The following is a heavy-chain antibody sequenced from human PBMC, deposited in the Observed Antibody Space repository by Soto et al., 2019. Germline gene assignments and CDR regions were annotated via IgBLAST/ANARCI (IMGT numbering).Heavy chain of an antibody. CDR3: ARGTVTPNYYGMDV. D-gene: IGHD4-4*01. CDR1: GGTFSSYA. CDR2: IIPIFGTA. J-gene: IGHJ6*02. V-gene: IGHV1-69*13. Sequence: SVKVSCKASGGTFSSYAVSWVRQAPGQGLEWMGVIIPIFGTANYAQKFQGRVTITADESTSTAYMEMSSLRSEDTAVYYCARGTVTPNYYGMDVWGQGTTVTVSS.